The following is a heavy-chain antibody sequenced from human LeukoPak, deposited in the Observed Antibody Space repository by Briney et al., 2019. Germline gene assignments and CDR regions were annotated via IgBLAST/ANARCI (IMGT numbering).Heavy chain of an antibody. CDR1: GFTFSSYE. CDR3: ARDGSRGSLPALLGY. CDR2: ISSSGSTI. Sequence: GGSLRLSCAASGFTFSSYEMNWVRQAPGKGLEWVSYISSSGSTIYYADSVKGRFTVSRDNSKNTLYLQMNSLRAEDTAVYYCARDGSRGSLPALLGYWGQGTLVTVSS. J-gene: IGHJ4*02. D-gene: IGHD1-26*01. V-gene: IGHV3-48*03.